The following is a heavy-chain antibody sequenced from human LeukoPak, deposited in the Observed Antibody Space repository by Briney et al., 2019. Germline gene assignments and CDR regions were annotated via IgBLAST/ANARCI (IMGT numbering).Heavy chain of an antibody. Sequence: GASVKVSCKASGYTFTGYYMHWVRQAPGQGLEWVGWINPKSGGTNYAQKFQGRVTMTRDTSISTAYMELSRLRSDGTAVYYCAREYSSGSMYYFDYWGQGTLVTVSS. D-gene: IGHD6-19*01. V-gene: IGHV1-2*02. J-gene: IGHJ4*02. CDR1: GYTFTGYY. CDR3: AREYSSGSMYYFDY. CDR2: INPKSGGT.